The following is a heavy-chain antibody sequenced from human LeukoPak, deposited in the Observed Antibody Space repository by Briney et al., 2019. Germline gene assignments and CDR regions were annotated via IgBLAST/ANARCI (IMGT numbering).Heavy chain of an antibody. D-gene: IGHD3-3*01. V-gene: IGHV3-53*01. CDR1: GFTVSSNY. J-gene: IGHJ5*02. Sequence: GGSLRLSCAASGFTVSSNYMSWVRQAPGKGLGWVSVVYNVGTTYYADSVKGRFTISRDNSKNTLYLQMNSLRVEDTAVYYCVREKRFLEWSWGQGTLVTVSS. CDR3: VREKRFLEWS. CDR2: VYNVGTT.